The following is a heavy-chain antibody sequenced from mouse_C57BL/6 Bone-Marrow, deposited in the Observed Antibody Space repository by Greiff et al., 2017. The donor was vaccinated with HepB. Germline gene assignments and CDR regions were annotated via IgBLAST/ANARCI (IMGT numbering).Heavy chain of an antibody. CDR3: ARSGITTVVAPFDY. V-gene: IGHV1-61*01. D-gene: IGHD1-1*01. CDR2: IYPSDSET. Sequence: QVQLQQPGAELVRPGSSVKLSCKASGYTFTSYWMDWVKQRPGQGLEWIGNIYPSDSETNYNQKFKDKATLTVDKSASTAYMQLSSLTSEDSAVYYCARSGITTVVAPFDYWGQGTTLTVSS. J-gene: IGHJ2*01. CDR1: GYTFTSYW.